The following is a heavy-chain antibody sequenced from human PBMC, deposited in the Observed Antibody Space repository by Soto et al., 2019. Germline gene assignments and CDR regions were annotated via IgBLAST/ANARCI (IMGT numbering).Heavy chain of an antibody. V-gene: IGHV3-48*03. CDR3: ARVVGYSYGYVKEY. D-gene: IGHD5-18*01. J-gene: IGHJ4*02. CDR2: ISSSGSTI. CDR1: GFTFSSYE. Sequence: LRLSFAASGFTFSSYEMNWVRQAPGKVLEWVSYISSSGSTIYYADSVKGRFTISRDNAKNSLYLQMNSLRAEDTAVYYCARVVGYSYGYVKEYWGQGTPVTVSS.